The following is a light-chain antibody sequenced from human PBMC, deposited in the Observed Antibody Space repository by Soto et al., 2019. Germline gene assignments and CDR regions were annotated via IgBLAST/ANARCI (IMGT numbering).Light chain of an antibody. Sequence: IQLTQSPSSLSASVGDRVTITCRASQGISSYLAWYQQKPGKAPKLLISGASTLQSGVPSRFSGSGSGTDFTLTISSLQPEDFATYYCQQLNNYPLLGPGTKVDIK. CDR1: QGISSY. V-gene: IGKV1-9*01. CDR3: QQLNNYPL. CDR2: GAS. J-gene: IGKJ3*01.